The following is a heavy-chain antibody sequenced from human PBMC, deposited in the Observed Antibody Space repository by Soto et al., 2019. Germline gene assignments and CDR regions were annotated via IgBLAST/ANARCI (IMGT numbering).Heavy chain of an antibody. Sequence: QVPLEQSGAEVKQPGSSVKVSCKASGGNFQTYAFTWVRQAPGQGLESLGRVIPVFASTTSAQKFEGRVTITADESTNSVYPELRSLRSEDTAIYYCARVRTGVYVSGSTSPRFYYGMDVWAQGTAVTVSS. CDR1: GGNFQTYA. D-gene: IGHD3-10*01. CDR3: ARVRTGVYVSGSTSPRFYYGMDV. V-gene: IGHV1-69*12. CDR2: VIPVFAST. J-gene: IGHJ6*02.